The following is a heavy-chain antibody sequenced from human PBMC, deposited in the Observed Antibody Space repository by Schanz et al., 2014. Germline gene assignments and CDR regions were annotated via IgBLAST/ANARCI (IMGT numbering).Heavy chain of an antibody. CDR1: RFTISRNP. D-gene: IGHD3-22*01. CDR3: AKDAAYYDSVIFPDH. J-gene: IGHJ4*02. CDR2: IGGSGDST. V-gene: IGHV3-23*04. Sequence: VHLVESGGGVVQPGRSLRLSCTGSRFTISRNPIHWVRQAPGKGLERVSGIGGSGDSTHYADSVKGRFVISRDNARSSLYLQMSSLRDGDTAVYFCAKDAAYYDSVIFPDHWGQGTLVTVSS.